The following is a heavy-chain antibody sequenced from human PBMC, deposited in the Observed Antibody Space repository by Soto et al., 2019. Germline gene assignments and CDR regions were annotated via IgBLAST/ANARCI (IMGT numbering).Heavy chain of an antibody. J-gene: IGHJ4*02. V-gene: IGHV4-34*01. D-gene: IGHD3-9*01. CDR2: INHSGST. CDR1: GGSFSGYY. Sequence: KSSETLSLTCAVYGGSFSGYYWSWIRQPPGKGLEWIGEINHSGSTNYNPSPKSRVTISVDTSKNQFSLKLSSVAAADTAVYYCARGRGVLVYDILTGYYPSWGQGTLVTVSS. CDR3: ARGRGVLVYDILTGYYPS.